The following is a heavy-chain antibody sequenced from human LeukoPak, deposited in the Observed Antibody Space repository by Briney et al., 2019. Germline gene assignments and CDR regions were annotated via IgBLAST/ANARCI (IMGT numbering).Heavy chain of an antibody. D-gene: IGHD3-3*01. CDR2: ISAYNSNT. V-gene: IGHV1-18*01. CDR3: ARGNMRYDFWSGYYTPPPFDY. CDR1: GYTFTSYG. Sequence: ASVKVSCKASGYTFTSYGISWVRQAPGQGLEWMGWISAYNSNTNYAQTLQGRVTMTTDTSTSTAYMELRSLRSDDTAVYYCARGNMRYDFWSGYYTPPPFDYWGQGTLVTVSS. J-gene: IGHJ4*02.